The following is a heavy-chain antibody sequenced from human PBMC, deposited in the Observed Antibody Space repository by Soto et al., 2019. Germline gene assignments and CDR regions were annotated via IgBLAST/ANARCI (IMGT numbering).Heavy chain of an antibody. J-gene: IGHJ3*02. D-gene: IGHD6-19*01. V-gene: IGHV1-69*01. CDR1: VGTFSSYA. CDR2: IIPTFGTA. CDR3: ARHHWAVGSTQRNKRGGGIAVAAPSAFDI. Sequence: QVQLVQSGAEVKKPGSSVKVSCKASVGTFSSYAISWVRQAPGQGLEWMGGIIPTFGTANYAQKFQGRVTFTADESTSTAYMELSSLRSEDTAVYYCARHHWAVGSTQRNKRGGGIAVAAPSAFDIWGQGTMVTVSS.